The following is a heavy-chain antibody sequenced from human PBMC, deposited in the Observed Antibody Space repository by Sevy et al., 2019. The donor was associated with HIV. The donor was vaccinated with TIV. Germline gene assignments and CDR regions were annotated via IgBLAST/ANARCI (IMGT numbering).Heavy chain of an antibody. V-gene: IGHV3-7*01. CDR3: ARYYDILTTDY. Sequence: GGSLRLSCAASGFTFSSYWMSWVRQAPGKGLEWVANIKQDGSEKYYVDSVKGRFTISRDNAKNSLYLQMNSLRAEDMAVYYCARYYDILTTDYWGQGTLVTVSS. CDR1: GFTFSSYW. CDR2: IKQDGSEK. D-gene: IGHD3-9*01. J-gene: IGHJ4*02.